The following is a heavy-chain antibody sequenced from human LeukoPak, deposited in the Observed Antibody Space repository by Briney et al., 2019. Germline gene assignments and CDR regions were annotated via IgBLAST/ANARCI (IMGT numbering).Heavy chain of an antibody. J-gene: IGHJ4*02. CDR3: ARSGTYQYSSTSDY. CDR1: GGSISSSSYY. Sequence: SETLSLTCTVSGGSISSSSYYWSWIRQTPGKGLEWIGEIDHSGTTNYNPSLKSRVTISLDTSKNQFSLKVTSVTAADTAVYYCARSGTYQYSSTSDYWGQGTLVTVSS. CDR2: IDHSGTT. V-gene: IGHV4-39*07. D-gene: IGHD6-13*01.